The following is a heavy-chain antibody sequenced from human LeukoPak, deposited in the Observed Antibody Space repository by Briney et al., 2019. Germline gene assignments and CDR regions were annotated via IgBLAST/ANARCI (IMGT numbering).Heavy chain of an antibody. CDR1: GFIFSSYS. D-gene: IGHD2-2*02. V-gene: IGHV3-21*01. CDR3: ARDSYQLLYTHPDY. J-gene: IGHJ4*02. CDR2: ITTTTRFI. Sequence: GGSLRLSCAASGFIFSSYSMNWVRQAPGKGLEWVSSITTTTRFIFYADSVKGRFTISRDNSKSTLYLQMNSLRAEDTAVYYCARDSYQLLYTHPDYWGQGTLVTVSS.